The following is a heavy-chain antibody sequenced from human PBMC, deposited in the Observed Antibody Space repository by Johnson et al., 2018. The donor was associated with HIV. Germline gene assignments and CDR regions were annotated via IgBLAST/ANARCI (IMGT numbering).Heavy chain of an antibody. J-gene: IGHJ3*02. D-gene: IGHD3-10*01. Sequence: VQLVESGGGVVRPGGSLRLSCAASGFTFDDYGMSWVRQAPGKGLEWVANIKHAGGEKYYVDSVQGRFTISRDNSKNTRYLQMNSRRAEETALYYGARSGGYDNIKALDIGGQGTVVTISS. CDR3: ARSGGYDNIKALDI. V-gene: IGHV3-7*05. CDR2: IKHAGGEK. CDR1: GFTFDDYG.